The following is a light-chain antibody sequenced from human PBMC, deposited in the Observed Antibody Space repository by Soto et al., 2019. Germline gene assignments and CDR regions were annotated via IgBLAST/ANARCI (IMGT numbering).Light chain of an antibody. CDR3: QQANSFPIT. CDR1: QGIXXL. Sequence: DIQMTQSPSSVSSSVGDRVSITCRASQGIXXLLAWYQKKPGRAPKLLIYAASSLQNGVPSRFSGSESGTDFTLTISNLQPEDCAIYFCQQANSFPITFGQGTRLEIK. CDR2: AAS. V-gene: IGKV1-12*01. J-gene: IGKJ5*01.